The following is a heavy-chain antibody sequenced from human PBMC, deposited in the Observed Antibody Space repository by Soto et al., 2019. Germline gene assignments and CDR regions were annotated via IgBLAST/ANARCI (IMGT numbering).Heavy chain of an antibody. Sequence: PGGSLRLSCSASGFPLGTHDMGWVRQAPGTGLEWVSSISGPGDKTYYSNAVTGRFTISRDNSKNTLHLQMESLRAEDTAIYYCARAKTYYGSKGWFDPWGQGTLVTV. V-gene: IGHV3-23*01. J-gene: IGHJ5*02. D-gene: IGHD3-22*01. CDR1: GFPLGTHD. CDR2: ISGPGDKT. CDR3: ARAKTYYGSKGWFDP.